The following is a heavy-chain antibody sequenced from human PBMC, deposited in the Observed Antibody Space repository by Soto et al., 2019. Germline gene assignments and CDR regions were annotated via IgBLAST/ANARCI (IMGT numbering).Heavy chain of an antibody. D-gene: IGHD2-15*01. J-gene: IGHJ6*02. V-gene: IGHV3-48*03. CDR1: GFTFSSYE. Sequence: PGGSLRLSCAASGFTFSSYEMNWVRQAPGKGLEWVSYISSSGSTIYYADSVKGRFTISRDNAKNSLYLQMNSLRAEDTAVYYCASSGGVVVAATPGEGMDVWGQGTTVTVSS. CDR3: ASSGGVVVAATPGEGMDV. CDR2: ISSSGSTI.